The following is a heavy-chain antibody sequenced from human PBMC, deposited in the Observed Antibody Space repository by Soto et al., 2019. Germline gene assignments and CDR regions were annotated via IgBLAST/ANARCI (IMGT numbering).Heavy chain of an antibody. CDR3: AIEGGSGRHDF. CDR1: CYSIRDGFY. CDR2: MFHTGSS. J-gene: IGHJ4*02. Sequence: SETLSLTCAVSCYSIRDGFYWGWIRQTPGKGLEWIGSMFHTGSSYYNPSLKSRVSISVDTSNNRFSLQLTSVTAADTAAYYCAIEGGSGRHDFWGQGILVTVSS. V-gene: IGHV4-38-2*02. D-gene: IGHD1-26*01.